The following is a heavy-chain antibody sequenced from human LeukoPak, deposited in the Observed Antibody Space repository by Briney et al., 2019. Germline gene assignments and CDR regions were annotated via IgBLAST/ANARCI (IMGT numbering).Heavy chain of an antibody. J-gene: IGHJ4*02. CDR1: GYSISSGYY. CDR3: ARDRLIAAL. V-gene: IGHV3-11*04. Sequence: LSLTCTVSGYSISSGYYWGWIRQAPGKGLEWVSYISSSGSTIYYADSVKGRFTISRDNAKNSLYLQMNSLRAEDTAVYYCARDRLIAALWGQGTLVTVSS. CDR2: ISSSGSTI. D-gene: IGHD2-15*01.